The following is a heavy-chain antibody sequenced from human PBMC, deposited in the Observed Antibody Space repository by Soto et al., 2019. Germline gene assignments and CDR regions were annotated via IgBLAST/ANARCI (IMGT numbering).Heavy chain of an antibody. CDR1: GYSFSSYW. V-gene: IGHV5-51*01. Sequence: GESLKISCKGSGYSFSSYWIGWVRQMPGKGLEWMGTICPGDSETTYSPSFQGQVTISADKSIRIAHLQWSSLKASDTGMYYCARLDSSGYHLVDYWGQGTLVTVSS. CDR3: ARLDSSGYHLVDY. D-gene: IGHD3-22*01. CDR2: ICPGDSET. J-gene: IGHJ4*02.